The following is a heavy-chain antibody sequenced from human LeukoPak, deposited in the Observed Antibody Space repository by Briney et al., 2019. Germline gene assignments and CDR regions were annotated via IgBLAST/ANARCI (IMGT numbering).Heavy chain of an antibody. D-gene: IGHD1-26*01. CDR2: IIPIFGTA. CDR3: ARESGSYYGSDAFDI. CDR1: GGTFSSYA. V-gene: IGHV1-69*13. Sequence: SVKVSCKASGGTFSSYAISWVRQAPGQGLEWMGGIIPIFGTANYAQKFQGRVTITADETTSTAYMELSSLRSEDTAVYYCARESGSYYGSDAFDIWGQGTMVTVSS. J-gene: IGHJ3*02.